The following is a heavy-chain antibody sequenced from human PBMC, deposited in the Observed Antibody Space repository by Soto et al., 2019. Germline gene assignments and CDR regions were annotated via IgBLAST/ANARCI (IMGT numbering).Heavy chain of an antibody. Sequence: SGPTLVNPTETLTLTCTVSGFSLSNARMGVSWIRQPPGKALEWLAHIFSNDEKSYSTSLKSRLTISKDTSKSQVVLTMTNMDPVDTATYYCARNAIVVVPAAMSDYYYYYMDVWGKGTTVTVSS. CDR3: ARNAIVVVPAAMSDYYYYYMDV. CDR1: GFSLSNARMG. D-gene: IGHD2-2*01. V-gene: IGHV2-26*01. CDR2: IFSNDEK. J-gene: IGHJ6*03.